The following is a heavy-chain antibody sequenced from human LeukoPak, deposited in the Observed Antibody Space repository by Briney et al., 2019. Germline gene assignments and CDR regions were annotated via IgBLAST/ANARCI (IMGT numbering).Heavy chain of an antibody. J-gene: IGHJ6*02. V-gene: IGHV7-4-1*02. CDR3: ASSGFLEWLFGYYYYYGMDV. D-gene: IGHD3-3*01. Sequence: ASVKVSCKASGYTFTSYAMNWVRQAPGQGLEWMGWINTNTGNPTYAQGFTGRFVFSLGTSVSTAYLQISSLKAEDTAVYYCASSGFLEWLFGYYYYYGMDVWGQGTTVTVSS. CDR2: INTNTGNP. CDR1: GYTFTSYA.